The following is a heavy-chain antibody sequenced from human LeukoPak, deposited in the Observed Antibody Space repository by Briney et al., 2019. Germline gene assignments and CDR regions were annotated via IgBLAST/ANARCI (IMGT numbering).Heavy chain of an antibody. CDR1: GFTFDDYA. D-gene: IGHD2-2*01. J-gene: IGHJ1*01. CDR2: ISWNSRTL. CDR3: ATAPYCSSTSSLESFQR. Sequence: QAGGSLRLSCAAAGFTFDDYAMRWVRHAAGKGREWVSGISWNSRTLGYPHSVKGRFTISRDNAKNSLYLQMNSLRAEDTALYYCATAPYCSSTSSLESFQRWGQGTLVTVSS. V-gene: IGHV3-9*01.